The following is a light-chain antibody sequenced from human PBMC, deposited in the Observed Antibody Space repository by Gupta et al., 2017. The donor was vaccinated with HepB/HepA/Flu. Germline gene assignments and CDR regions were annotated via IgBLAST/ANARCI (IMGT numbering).Light chain of an antibody. CDR3: RSFTTTSTRVV. CDR2: DVS. V-gene: IGLV2-14*03. CDR1: SSDVGGYSY. J-gene: IGLJ2*01. Sequence: QSALTQPASVSGSPGPSSTISCTGTSSDVGGYSYVSWYQQHPGKVPKLMIYDVSNRPSGVATRFSASKSGNTASLTITGLLAEDEADYYCRSFTTTSTRVVFGTGTKLTVL.